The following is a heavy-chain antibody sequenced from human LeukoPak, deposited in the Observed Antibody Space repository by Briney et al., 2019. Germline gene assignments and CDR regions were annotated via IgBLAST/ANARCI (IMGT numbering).Heavy chain of an antibody. Sequence: ASVTVSCTASGYDYTGFYIYWVRQAPGQGLEWMGRINPKSGDTNYGQKFQGRVTMTRDTSISTAYMELSRLTSDDTAVYYCARDGGYCGSTTCYSRAEYYYYGLDAWGQGTMVTVSS. J-gene: IGHJ6*02. CDR2: INPKSGDT. CDR3: ARDGGYCGSTTCYSRAEYYYYGLDA. CDR1: GYDYTGFY. V-gene: IGHV1-2*06. D-gene: IGHD2-2*02.